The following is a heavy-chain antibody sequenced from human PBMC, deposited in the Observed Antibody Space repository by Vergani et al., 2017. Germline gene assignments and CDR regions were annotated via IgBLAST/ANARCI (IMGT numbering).Heavy chain of an antibody. J-gene: IGHJ4*02. D-gene: IGHD2-8*01. Sequence: QVTLPESGPALVNPSQALTLTCPFSGFSLPSSGMRVSWFRQSPGKALEWLARVDWDDDKFYSASLKTRLAISKDLSNDLVVLTMTNMGPADTGSYYCARTRGGPPVRSGLYDVHFLGQGTLVTVSS. CDR1: GFSLPSSGMR. CDR2: VDWDDDK. V-gene: IGHV2-70*04. CDR3: ARTRGGPPVRSGLYDVHF.